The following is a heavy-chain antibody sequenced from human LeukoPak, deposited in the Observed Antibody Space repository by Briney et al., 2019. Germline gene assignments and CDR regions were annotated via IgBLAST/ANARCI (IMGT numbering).Heavy chain of an antibody. CDR3: TRSSSWNYYYYGMDV. J-gene: IGHJ6*04. CDR1: GFTFGDYA. V-gene: IGHV3-49*04. CDR2: IRSKAYGGTT. D-gene: IGHD6-13*01. Sequence: GGSLRLSCTASGFTFGDYAMSWVRQAPGKGLEWVGFIRSKAYGGTTEYAASVKGRFTISRDDSKSIAYLQMNSLKTEDTAVYYCTRSSSWNYYYYGMDVWGKGTTVTVSS.